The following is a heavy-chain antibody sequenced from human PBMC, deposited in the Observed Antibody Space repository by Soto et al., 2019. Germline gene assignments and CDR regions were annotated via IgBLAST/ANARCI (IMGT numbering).Heavy chain of an antibody. Sequence: PSETLSLTCTFSGCSVSSGNYYWSWIRKPPGKGLEWIGYSYYTGNTNYNPSLKSRVTISIDASKNQFSLRLSSVTAADTAVYYCARSMYYSDGSNYSPFDYWGQGTLVTVSS. CDR3: ARSMYYSDGSNYSPFDY. J-gene: IGHJ4*02. D-gene: IGHD3-22*01. CDR2: SYYTGNT. V-gene: IGHV4-61*01. CDR1: GCSVSSGNYY.